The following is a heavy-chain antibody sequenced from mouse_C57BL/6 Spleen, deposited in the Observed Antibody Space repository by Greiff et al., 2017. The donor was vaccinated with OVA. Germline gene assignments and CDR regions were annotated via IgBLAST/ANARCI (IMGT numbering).Heavy chain of an antibody. D-gene: IGHD3-2*01. CDR2: ISSGSSTI. CDR3: SGSGRQSYLDY. Sequence: EVKLVESGGGLVKPGGSLKLSCAASGFTFSDYGMHWVRQAPEKGLEWVAYISSGSSTIYYADTVKGRFTISRDKAKNTLFLLMTSLRSEDTAVSYCSGSGRQSYLDYWGQGTTLTVSS. V-gene: IGHV5-17*01. CDR1: GFTFSDYG. J-gene: IGHJ2*01.